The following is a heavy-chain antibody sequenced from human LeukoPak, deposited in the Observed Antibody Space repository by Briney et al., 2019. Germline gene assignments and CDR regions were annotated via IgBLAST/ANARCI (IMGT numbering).Heavy chain of an antibody. J-gene: IGHJ3*02. D-gene: IGHD6-19*01. CDR2: IIPILGIA. Sequence: ASVKVSCKASRGTFSSYSISWVRQAPGQGLEWMGRIIPILGIANYVQKFQGRVRIPAANSTSTASIELSRLRSEDTAVYYCARASVYSSGWYVIWGQGTMVTVSS. CDR1: RGTFSSYS. V-gene: IGHV1-69*04. CDR3: ARASVYSSGWYVI.